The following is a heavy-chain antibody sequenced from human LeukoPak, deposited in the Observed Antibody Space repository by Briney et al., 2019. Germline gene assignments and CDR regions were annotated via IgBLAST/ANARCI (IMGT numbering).Heavy chain of an antibody. V-gene: IGHV3-23*01. J-gene: IGHJ4*02. CDR2: ISDNDGRT. CDR1: GFTFSTYT. D-gene: IGHD3-10*01. Sequence: GSLRLSCAASGFTFSTYTMAWVRPAPGGGLEWVSGISDNDGRTYYADSVKGRFAISRDDSKSTLYLQMNSLRGEDTAVYYCAKDFGRNLGGPGYWGRGTLVTVSS. CDR3: AKDFGRNLGGPGY.